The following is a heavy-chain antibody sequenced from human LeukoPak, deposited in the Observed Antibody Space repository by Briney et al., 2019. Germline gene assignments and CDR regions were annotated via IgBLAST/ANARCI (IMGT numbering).Heavy chain of an antibody. Sequence: SETLSLTCTVSGGSISSGSYYWSWIRQPAGKGLEWIGRIYTSGSTNYNPSLKSRVTISVDTSKNQFSLKLSSVTAADTAVYYCARDSGYYFDYWGQGTLVTVSS. V-gene: IGHV4-61*02. D-gene: IGHD7-27*01. J-gene: IGHJ4*02. CDR3: ARDSGYYFDY. CDR1: GGSISSGSYY. CDR2: IYTSGST.